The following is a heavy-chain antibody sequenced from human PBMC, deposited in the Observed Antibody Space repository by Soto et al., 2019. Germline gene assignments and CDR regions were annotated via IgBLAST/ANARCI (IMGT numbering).Heavy chain of an antibody. D-gene: IGHD2-21*02. J-gene: IGHJ4*02. CDR2: ISYDGSNK. V-gene: IGHV3-30-3*01. Sequence: PGGSLRLSCAASGFTFSSYAMHWVRQAPGKGLEWVAVISYDGSNKYYADSVKGRFTISRDNSKNTLYLQMNSLRAEDTAVYYCATRGVTQSLPDYWGQGTLVTVSS. CDR1: GFTFSSYA. CDR3: ATRGVTQSLPDY.